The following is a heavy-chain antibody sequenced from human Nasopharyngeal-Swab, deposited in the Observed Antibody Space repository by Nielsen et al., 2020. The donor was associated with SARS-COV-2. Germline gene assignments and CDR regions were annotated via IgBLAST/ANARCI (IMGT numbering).Heavy chain of an antibody. CDR2: ISGSGGTI. D-gene: IGHD7-27*01. V-gene: IGHV3-11*04. J-gene: IGHJ4*02. Sequence: GGSLRLSCAASGFTFSDYYMSWIRQAPGKGLEYISYISGSGGTIYYGDSMKGRFTISRDNAKNSLYLQMNSLRAEDTAVYYCARDRANWDFDYRGQGTLVTVSS. CDR3: ARDRANWDFDY. CDR1: GFTFSDYY.